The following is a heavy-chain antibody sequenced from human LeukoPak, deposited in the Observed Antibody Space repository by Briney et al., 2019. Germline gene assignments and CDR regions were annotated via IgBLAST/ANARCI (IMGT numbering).Heavy chain of an antibody. Sequence: SETLSLTCAVYGGSFSGYYWSWIRQPPGKWLEWIGEINHSGSTNYNPSLKSRVTISVDTSKNQFSLKLSSVTAADTAVYYCARKTGSYEDCSGGSCYYRWFDPWGQGTLVTVSS. D-gene: IGHD2-15*01. CDR2: INHSGST. J-gene: IGHJ5*02. V-gene: IGHV4-34*01. CDR1: GGSFSGYY. CDR3: ARKTGSYEDCSGGSCYYRWFDP.